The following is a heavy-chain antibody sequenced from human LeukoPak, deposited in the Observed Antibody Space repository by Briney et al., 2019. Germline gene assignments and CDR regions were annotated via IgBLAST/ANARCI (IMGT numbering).Heavy chain of an antibody. J-gene: IGHJ3*02. V-gene: IGHV4-61*02. CDR2: IYTSGST. CDR3: ARTIAAAGITAFDI. Sequence: PSETLSLTCTVSGGSISSGSYYWSWIRQPAGKGLEWIGRIYTSGSTNYNPSLKSRVTISVDTSKNQFSLKLSSVTAADTAVYYCARTIAAAGITAFDIWGQGTMVTVSS. D-gene: IGHD6-13*01. CDR1: GGSISSGSYY.